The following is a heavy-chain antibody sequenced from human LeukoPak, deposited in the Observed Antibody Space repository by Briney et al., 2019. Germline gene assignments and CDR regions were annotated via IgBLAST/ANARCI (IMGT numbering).Heavy chain of an antibody. CDR2: IKADGGVT. CDR1: GFTFSNTW. Sequence: PGGSLRLSCAASGFTFSNTWMYWVRQAPGKGLVWVSRIKADGGVTSYADSVKGRFTISRDNAKNTLYLQMNSLTAEDTAVYYCARSDWFDPWGQGTLVTVSS. V-gene: IGHV3-74*01. CDR3: ARSDWFDP. J-gene: IGHJ5*02.